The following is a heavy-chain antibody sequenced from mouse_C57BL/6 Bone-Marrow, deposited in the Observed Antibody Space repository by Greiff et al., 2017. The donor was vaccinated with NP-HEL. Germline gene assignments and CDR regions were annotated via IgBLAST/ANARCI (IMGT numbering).Heavy chain of an antibody. CDR3: AREDSGYVDY. D-gene: IGHD3-2*02. Sequence: QVQLKESGPELVKPGASVKISCKASGYAFSSSWMNWVKQRPGKGLEWIGRIYPGDGDTNYNGKFKGKATLTADKSSSTAYMQLSSLTSEDSAVYFCAREDSGYVDYWGQGTSVTVSS. V-gene: IGHV1-82*01. CDR2: IYPGDGDT. J-gene: IGHJ4*01. CDR1: GYAFSSSW.